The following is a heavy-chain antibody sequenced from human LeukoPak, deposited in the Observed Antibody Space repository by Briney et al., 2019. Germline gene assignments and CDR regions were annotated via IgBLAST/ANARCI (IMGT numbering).Heavy chain of an antibody. J-gene: IGHJ4*02. D-gene: IGHD1-26*01. CDR3: AKPPLSGSLSRSYFDY. CDR1: GCTFSSYS. Sequence: GGSLRLSCAASGCTFSSYSMNWVRKAPGKGLEWVSAISGSGGSTYYADSVKGRFTISRDSSKNTLYLQMNSLRAEDTAVYYCAKPPLSGSLSRSYFDYWGQGTLVTVSS. V-gene: IGHV3-23*01. CDR2: ISGSGGST.